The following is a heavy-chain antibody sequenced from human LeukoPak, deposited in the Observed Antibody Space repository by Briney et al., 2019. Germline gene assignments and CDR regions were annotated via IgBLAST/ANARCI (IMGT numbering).Heavy chain of an antibody. CDR2: ISSSGSTI. Sequence: GGSLRLSCAASGFTFSSYEMNWVRQAPGKGLEWVSYISSSGSTIYYADSVKGRFTISRDNSKNTLYLQMNSLRAEDTAVYYCAKGSIVVVVYWGQGTLVTVSS. D-gene: IGHD2-21*01. CDR3: AKGSIVVVVY. V-gene: IGHV3-48*03. CDR1: GFTFSSYE. J-gene: IGHJ4*02.